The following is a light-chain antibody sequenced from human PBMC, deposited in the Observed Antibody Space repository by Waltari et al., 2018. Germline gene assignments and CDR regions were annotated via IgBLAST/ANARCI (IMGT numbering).Light chain of an antibody. V-gene: IGKV1-5*03. CDR3: QQYNSYSPT. CDR2: KAS. Sequence: DIQMTQSPSTLSASVGDRVTITCRASQSISSWLAWYQQKPGNAPKLLIYKASSLESGGPSSFSGSESGTEFTFTISSLQTDDFATYYCQQYNSYSPTFGQGTKVEIK. J-gene: IGKJ1*01. CDR1: QSISSW.